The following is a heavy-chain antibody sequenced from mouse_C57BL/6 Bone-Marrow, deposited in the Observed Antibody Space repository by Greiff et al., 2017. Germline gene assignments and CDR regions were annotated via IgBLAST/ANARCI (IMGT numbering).Heavy chain of an antibody. CDR2: ISSGGSYT. Sequence: EVQGVESGGDLVKPGGSLKLSCAASGFTFSSYGMSWVRQTPDKRLEWVATISSGGSYTYYPDSVKGRFTISRDNAKNTLYLQMSSLKSEDTAMYYCARHYYYGGWGQGTTLTVSS. CDR3: ARHYYYGG. CDR1: GFTFSSYG. J-gene: IGHJ2*01. D-gene: IGHD1-1*01. V-gene: IGHV5-6*01.